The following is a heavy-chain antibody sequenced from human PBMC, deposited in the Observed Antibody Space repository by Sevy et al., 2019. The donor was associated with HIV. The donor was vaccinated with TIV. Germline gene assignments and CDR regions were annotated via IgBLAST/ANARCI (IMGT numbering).Heavy chain of an antibody. D-gene: IGHD6-6*01. Sequence: GGSLRLTCAASGFTFSSYGMHWVRLAPGKGLEWVAVIWYDGSNKDYADSVKGRFTISRDNSKNMFYLQMNSLRTEDTAVFYCARGLAALPGYYYGMDVWGQGTTVTVSS. V-gene: IGHV3-33*01. CDR2: IWYDGSNK. CDR1: GFTFSSYG. CDR3: ARGLAALPGYYYGMDV. J-gene: IGHJ6*02.